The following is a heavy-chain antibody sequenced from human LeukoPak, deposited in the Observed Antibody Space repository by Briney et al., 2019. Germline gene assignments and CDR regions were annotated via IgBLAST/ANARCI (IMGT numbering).Heavy chain of an antibody. Sequence: PSETLSLTCTVSGDSISGYYWSWIRQPPGKGLEWIGYIYYSGSTNYNPSLKSRVTISVDTSKNQFSLKLSSVTAADTAVYYCARELWFGELTNWFDPWGQGTLVTVSS. CDR1: GDSISGYY. CDR2: IYYSGST. CDR3: ARELWFGELTNWFDP. V-gene: IGHV4-59*01. D-gene: IGHD3-10*01. J-gene: IGHJ5*02.